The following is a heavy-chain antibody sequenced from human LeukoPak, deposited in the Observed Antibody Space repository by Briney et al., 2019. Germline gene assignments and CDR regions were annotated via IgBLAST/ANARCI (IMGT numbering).Heavy chain of an antibody. CDR3: ARGDYYDSSGYYQGDSPWYFDL. Sequence: PGGSLRLSCAASGFTFSSYSMNWVRQAPGKGLEWVSYISSSYSTIFYADSVKGRFTISRDNAKNSLYLQMNSLRAEDTAVYYCARGDYYDSSGYYQGDSPWYFDLWGRGTLVTVSS. J-gene: IGHJ2*01. CDR1: GFTFSSYS. V-gene: IGHV3-48*04. CDR2: ISSSYSTI. D-gene: IGHD3-22*01.